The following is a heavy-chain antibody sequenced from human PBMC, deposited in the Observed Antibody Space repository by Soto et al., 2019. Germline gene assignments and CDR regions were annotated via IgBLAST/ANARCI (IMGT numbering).Heavy chain of an antibody. J-gene: IGHJ2*01. CDR1: GFTFSSYA. V-gene: IGHV3-30*04. D-gene: IGHD4-17*01. Sequence: GGSLRLSCAASGFTFSSYAMHWVRQAPGKGLEWVAVISYDGSNKYYADSVKGRFTISRDNSKNTLYLQMNSLRAEDTAVYYCAREDDYGGNYWYFDLWGRGTLVTVSS. CDR2: ISYDGSNK. CDR3: AREDDYGGNYWYFDL.